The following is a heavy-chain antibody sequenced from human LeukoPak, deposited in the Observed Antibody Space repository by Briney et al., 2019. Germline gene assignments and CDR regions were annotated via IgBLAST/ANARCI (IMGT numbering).Heavy chain of an antibody. V-gene: IGHV1-69*05. D-gene: IGHD2-2*01. CDR1: GGTFSSYA. Sequence: VASVKVSCKASGGTFSSYAISWVRQAPGQGLEWMGRIIPIFGTANYAQKFQGRVTITTDESTSTAYMELSSLRSEATAVYYCARDRGRYCSSTSCPEVDYFDYWGQGTLVTVSS. CDR2: IIPIFGTA. CDR3: ARDRGRYCSSTSCPEVDYFDY. J-gene: IGHJ4*02.